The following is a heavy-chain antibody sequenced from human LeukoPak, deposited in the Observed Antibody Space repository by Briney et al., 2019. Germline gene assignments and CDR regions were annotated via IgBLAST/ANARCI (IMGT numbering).Heavy chain of an antibody. D-gene: IGHD3-3*01. J-gene: IGHJ3*02. V-gene: IGHV4-59*01. CDR2: IYCSGST. Sequence: SETLSLTCTVPGGSISSYYWSWIRQPPGKGLEWIGYIYCSGSTNSNLSRKSRVTISVDTSKNQFSLTLRSVAAADTAVYYCASAELSSYDDFWSGPHGAFDIWGQGTMVTVAS. CDR1: GGSISSYY. CDR3: ASAELSSYDDFWSGPHGAFDI.